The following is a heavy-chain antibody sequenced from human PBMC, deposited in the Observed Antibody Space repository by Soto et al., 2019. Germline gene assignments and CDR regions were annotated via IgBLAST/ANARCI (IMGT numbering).Heavy chain of an antibody. CDR3: ARGRREGYCSGGSCNKKRYYFDY. CDR2: MNPNSGNT. J-gene: IGHJ4*02. V-gene: IGHV1-8*01. CDR1: GYTFTGHD. Sequence: GASVKVSCKASGYTFTGHDINWVRQATGQGLEWMGWMNPNSGNTGYAQKLQGRVTMTRNTSISTAYMELSSLRSEDTAVYYCARGRREGYCSGGSCNKKRYYFDYWGQGTLVTVS. D-gene: IGHD2-15*01.